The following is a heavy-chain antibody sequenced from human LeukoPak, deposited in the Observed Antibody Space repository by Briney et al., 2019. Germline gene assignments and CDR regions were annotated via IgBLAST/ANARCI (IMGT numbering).Heavy chain of an antibody. CDR3: ATLPITGTTSAALYYFDY. Sequence: GGSLRLSCAASGFTFSSYAMHWVRQAPGKGLEWVAVISYDGSNKYYADSVKGRFTISRDNSKNTLYLQMNSPRAEDTAVYYCATLPITGTTSAALYYFDYWGQGTLVTVSS. J-gene: IGHJ4*02. CDR2: ISYDGSNK. V-gene: IGHV3-30-3*01. CDR1: GFTFSSYA. D-gene: IGHD1-7*01.